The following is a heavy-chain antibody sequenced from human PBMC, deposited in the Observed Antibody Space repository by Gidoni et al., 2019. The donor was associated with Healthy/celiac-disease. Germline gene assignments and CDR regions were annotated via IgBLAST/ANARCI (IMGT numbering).Heavy chain of an antibody. D-gene: IGHD6-13*01. J-gene: IGHJ4*02. CDR2: IYHSGST. V-gene: IGHV4-38-2*02. Sequence: QVQLQESGPGLVKPSETLSLTCPVSGYSISSGYSWGWIRQPRGKGLEWIGSIYHSGSTYYNPSLKSRVTISVDTSKNQLSLKLSSVTAADTAVYYCARDEQQLVDYWGQGTLVTVSS. CDR3: ARDEQQLVDY. CDR1: GYSISSGYS.